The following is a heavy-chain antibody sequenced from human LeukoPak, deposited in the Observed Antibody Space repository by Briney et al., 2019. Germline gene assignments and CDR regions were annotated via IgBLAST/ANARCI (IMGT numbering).Heavy chain of an antibody. V-gene: IGHV3-9*01. CDR2: ISWNSGSI. CDR1: GFTFDDYA. CDR3: AKDLIGGAYYYYGMDV. Sequence: SLRLSCAASGFTFDDYAMHWVRQAPGKGLEWVSGISWNSGSIGYADSVKGRFTISRDNAKNSLYLQMNSLRAEDTALYYCAKDLIGGAYYYYGMDVWGQGTTVTVSS. J-gene: IGHJ6*02. D-gene: IGHD2-15*01.